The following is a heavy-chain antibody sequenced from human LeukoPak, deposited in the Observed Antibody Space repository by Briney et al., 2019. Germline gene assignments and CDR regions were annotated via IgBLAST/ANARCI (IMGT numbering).Heavy chain of an antibody. V-gene: IGHV1-2*02. Sequence: GASVKVSCKASGYTFTGYYMHWVRQAPGQGLEWMGWINPNSGGTNYAQKFQGRVTMTRDTSISTAYMELSRLRSDDTAVYHCARDQDGIPAADPYYYYYMDVWGKGTTVTVSS. CDR2: INPNSGGT. CDR1: GYTFTGYY. CDR3: ARDQDGIPAADPYYYYYMDV. D-gene: IGHD6-13*01. J-gene: IGHJ6*03.